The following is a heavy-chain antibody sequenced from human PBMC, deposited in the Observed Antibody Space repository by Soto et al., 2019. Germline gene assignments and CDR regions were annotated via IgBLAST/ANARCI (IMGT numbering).Heavy chain of an antibody. CDR2: INHSGST. J-gene: IGHJ6*02. V-gene: IGHV4-34*01. CDR3: ARGLDDRDYYYYGMDV. CDR1: GGSFSGYY. Sequence: SETLSLTCAVYGGSFSGYYWSWIRQPPGKGLEWIGEINHSGSTNYNPSLKSRVTISVDTSKNQFSLKLSSVTAADTAVYYCARGLDDRDYYYYGMDVWGQGTTVTASS.